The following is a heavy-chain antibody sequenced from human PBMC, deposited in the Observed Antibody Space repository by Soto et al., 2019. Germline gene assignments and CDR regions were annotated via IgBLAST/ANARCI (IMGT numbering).Heavy chain of an antibody. CDR1: GYNFNIFS. J-gene: IGHJ4*02. CDR3: ARGIRWSGAAANGMDYFDY. Sequence: ASVKVSCKTSGYNFNIFSVHWVRQAPGQRLEWMGWINTGNGHTKYSQKFQGRVTITRDTSANTAYMDLSSLRSEDTAVYYCARGIRWSGAAANGMDYFDYWGQGAPVPSPQ. D-gene: IGHD4-17*01. V-gene: IGHV1-3*04. CDR2: INTGNGHT.